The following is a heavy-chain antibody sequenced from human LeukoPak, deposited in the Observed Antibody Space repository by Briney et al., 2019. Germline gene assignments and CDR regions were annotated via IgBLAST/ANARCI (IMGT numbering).Heavy chain of an antibody. J-gene: IGHJ4*02. CDR3: ARDHGMATSTNFDY. Sequence: GGSLRLSCAASGFTFGSYSMNWVRQAPGKGLEWVSSISSSSTYIYYADSVKGRFTISRDNAKNSLYLQMNSLRAEDTAVYYCARDHGMATSTNFDYWGQGTLVTVSS. CDR1: GFTFGSYS. V-gene: IGHV3-21*01. CDR2: ISSSSTYI. D-gene: IGHD5-24*01.